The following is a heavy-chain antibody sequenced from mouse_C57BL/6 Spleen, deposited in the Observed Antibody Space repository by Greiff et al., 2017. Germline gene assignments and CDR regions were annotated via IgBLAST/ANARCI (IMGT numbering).Heavy chain of an antibody. CDR3: ARMGLPSYAMDY. CDR1: GYTFTSYW. J-gene: IGHJ4*01. Sequence: QVHVKQPGAELVMPGASVKLSCKASGYTFTSYWMHWVKQRPGQGLEWIGEIDPSDSYTNYNQKFKGKSTLTVDKSSSTAYMQLSSLTSEDSAVYYCARMGLPSYAMDYWGQGTSVTVSS. D-gene: IGHD2-2*01. CDR2: IDPSDSYT. V-gene: IGHV1-69*01.